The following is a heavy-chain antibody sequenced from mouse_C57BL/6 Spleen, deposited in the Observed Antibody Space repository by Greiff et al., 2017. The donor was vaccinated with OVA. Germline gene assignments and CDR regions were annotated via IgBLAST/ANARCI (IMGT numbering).Heavy chain of an antibody. J-gene: IGHJ3*01. CDR3: ASYYYGSSGGSY. Sequence: QVQLQQPGAELVMPGASVKLSCKASGYTFTSYWMHWVQQRPGQGLEWIGEIDPSDSYTNYNQKFKGKSTLTVDKSSSTAYMQLSSLTSEDSAVYYCASYYYGSSGGSYWGQGTLVTVSA. CDR2: IDPSDSYT. V-gene: IGHV1-69*01. CDR1: GYTFTSYW. D-gene: IGHD1-1*01.